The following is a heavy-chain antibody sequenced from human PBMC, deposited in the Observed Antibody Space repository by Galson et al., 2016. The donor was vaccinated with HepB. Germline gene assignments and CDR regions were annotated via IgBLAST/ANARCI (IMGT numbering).Heavy chain of an antibody. CDR1: GFTFNSYA. Sequence: LRLSCAVSGFTFNSYAMTWVRQAPGKGLEWVSGISGSGGSTYYADSVKGRFTISRDNSKNTLYLQTNSLRAEDTAVYYCAKGGVPAVYYYYYGMDVWGQGTLVTVSS. D-gene: IGHD2-2*01. CDR3: AKGGVPAVYYYYYGMDV. J-gene: IGHJ6*02. V-gene: IGHV3-23*01. CDR2: ISGSGGST.